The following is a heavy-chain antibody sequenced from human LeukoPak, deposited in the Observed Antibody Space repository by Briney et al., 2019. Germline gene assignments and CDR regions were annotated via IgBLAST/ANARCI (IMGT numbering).Heavy chain of an antibody. CDR3: AKGPSLMATITGSDY. D-gene: IGHD5-24*01. CDR2: ITSAGNT. Sequence: GSLRLSCAASGFTFSNYAMNWVRQAPGKGLEWVSAITSAGNTYYADSVKGRFTISRDSSKNTLYLQMNSLRSEDTAVYYCAKGPSLMATITGSDYWGQGTLVTVSS. V-gene: IGHV3-23*01. J-gene: IGHJ4*02. CDR1: GFTFSNYA.